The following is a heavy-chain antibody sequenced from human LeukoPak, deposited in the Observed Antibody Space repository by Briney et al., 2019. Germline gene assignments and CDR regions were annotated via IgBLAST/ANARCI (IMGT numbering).Heavy chain of an antibody. V-gene: IGHV4-59*01. D-gene: IGHD6-13*01. CDR1: GGSISSYY. CDR2: IYYSGST. CDR3: ARYQTPIAAAGSRYAFDI. Sequence: SESLSLTCTVSGGSISSYYWSWIRQPPGKGLEWIGYIYYSGSTSYNPSLKSRVTMLVDTSKNQFSLKLSSVTAADTAVYYCARYQTPIAAAGSRYAFDIWGQGTMVTVSS. J-gene: IGHJ3*02.